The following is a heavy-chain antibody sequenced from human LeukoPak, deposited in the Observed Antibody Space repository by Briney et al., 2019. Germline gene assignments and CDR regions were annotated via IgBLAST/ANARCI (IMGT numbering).Heavy chain of an antibody. CDR2: ISGSGGST. CDR3: AKGVGSSSWYKFDC. Sequence: GGSLRLSCAASGFTFSSYAMSWVRQAPGKGLEWVSAISGSGGSTYYADSVKGRFTISRDNSENTLYLQMNSLRAEDTAVYYCAKGVGSSSWYKFDCWGQGTLVTVSS. V-gene: IGHV3-23*01. CDR1: GFTFSSYA. J-gene: IGHJ4*02. D-gene: IGHD6-13*01.